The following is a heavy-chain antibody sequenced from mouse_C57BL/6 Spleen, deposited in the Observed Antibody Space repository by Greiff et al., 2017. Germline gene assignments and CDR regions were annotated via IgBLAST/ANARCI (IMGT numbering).Heavy chain of an antibody. CDR3: TREGLTTDYFDY. CDR1: GFTFSSYA. CDR2: ISSGGDYI. V-gene: IGHV5-9-1*02. D-gene: IGHD1-1*01. Sequence: EVKLEESGEGLVKPGGSLKLSCAASGFTFSSYAMSWVRQTPEKRLEWVAYISSGGDYIYYADTVKGRFTISRDNARNTLYLQMSSLKSEDTAMYYCTREGLTTDYFDYWGQGTTLTVSS. J-gene: IGHJ2*01.